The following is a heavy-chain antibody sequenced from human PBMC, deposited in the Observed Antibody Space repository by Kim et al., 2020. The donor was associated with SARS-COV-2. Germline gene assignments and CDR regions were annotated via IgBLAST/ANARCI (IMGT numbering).Heavy chain of an antibody. Sequence: AAPVKGRFTISRDDSKNTLYLQMNSLKTEDTAVYYCTTNIWFREFLIDYWGQGTLVTVSS. J-gene: IGHJ4*02. V-gene: IGHV3-15*01. D-gene: IGHD3-10*01. CDR3: TTNIWFREFLIDY.